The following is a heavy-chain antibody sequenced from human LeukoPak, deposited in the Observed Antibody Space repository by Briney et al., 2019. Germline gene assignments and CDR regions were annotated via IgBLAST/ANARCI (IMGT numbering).Heavy chain of an antibody. CDR1: GGSISGYY. V-gene: IGHV4-59*01. CDR3: ARGEWDLLFDY. Sequence: SSETLSLTCTVSGGSISGYYWSWIRQPPGKGLEWIGYIFYSGSTNYNPSLKSRVTISVDTSQNQFSLKLSSVTAADTAVYYCARGEWDLLFDYWGQGTLVTVSS. D-gene: IGHD1-26*01. J-gene: IGHJ4*02. CDR2: IFYSGST.